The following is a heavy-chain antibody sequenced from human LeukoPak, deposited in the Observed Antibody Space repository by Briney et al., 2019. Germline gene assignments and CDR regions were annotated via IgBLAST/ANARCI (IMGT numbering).Heavy chain of an antibody. J-gene: IGHJ4*02. CDR1: GFTFSSYS. CDR2: ISLTGLT. CDR3: SRENGAFSPFGY. D-gene: IGHD2-8*01. Sequence: PGGSLRLSCAASGFTFSSYSMNWVRQAPGKGLEWIGEISLTGLTHYNPSLESRVTVSLDKSKNQLSLNLTSVSAADTAVYYCSRENGAFSPFGYWGQGTLVTVLS. V-gene: IGHV4-4*02.